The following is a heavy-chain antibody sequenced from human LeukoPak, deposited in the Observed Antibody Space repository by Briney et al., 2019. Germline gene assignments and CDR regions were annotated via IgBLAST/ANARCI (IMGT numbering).Heavy chain of an antibody. V-gene: IGHV4-59*01. CDR3: ARQGYSSGSYYFDY. CDR1: SGSTSSYY. D-gene: IGHD6-19*01. Sequence: SETLSLTCTVSSGSTSSYYWSWIRQPPGKGLEWIGHIYYSGNTNYNPSLKSRVTISVDTSKNQFSLKLSSVAAADTAVYYCARQGYSSGSYYFDYWGQGTLVTVSS. CDR2: IYYSGNT. J-gene: IGHJ4*02.